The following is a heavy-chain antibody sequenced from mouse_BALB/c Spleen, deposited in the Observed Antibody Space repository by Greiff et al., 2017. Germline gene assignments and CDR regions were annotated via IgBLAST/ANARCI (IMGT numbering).Heavy chain of an antibody. V-gene: IGHV5-6-5*01. Sequence: DVMLVESGGGLVKPGGSLKLSCAASGFTFSSYAMSWVRQTPEKRLEWVASISSGGSTYYPDSVKGRITISRDNARNILYLQMSSLRSEDTAMYYCARGGYYYGSSSHYYAMDYWGQGTSVTVSS. D-gene: IGHD1-1*01. CDR3: ARGGYYYGSSSHYYAMDY. CDR1: GFTFSSYA. CDR2: ISSGGST. J-gene: IGHJ4*01.